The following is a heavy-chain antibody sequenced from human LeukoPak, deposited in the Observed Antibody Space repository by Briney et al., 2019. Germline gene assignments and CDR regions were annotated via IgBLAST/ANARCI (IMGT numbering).Heavy chain of an antibody. J-gene: IGHJ4*02. CDR3: ARVGDWNDLVY. CDR2: IFYTGGT. V-gene: IGHV4-59*01. D-gene: IGHD1-1*01. CDR1: GGSLNNYY. Sequence: KPSETLSLTCTVSGGSLNNYYWTWIRQSPGKGLEWIGYIFYTGGTNYNPSLKSRVTISVDTSKNQFSLNLNSVTTTDTGVYYCARVGDWNDLVYWGQGAPVAVSS.